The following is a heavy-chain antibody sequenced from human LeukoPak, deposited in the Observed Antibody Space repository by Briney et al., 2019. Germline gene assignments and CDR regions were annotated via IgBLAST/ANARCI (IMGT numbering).Heavy chain of an antibody. Sequence: SETLSLTCNVSDDSISSSSYYWAWIRQPPGKGLEWIGSVYYSGSTYYNPSLKSRVTISVDTSKNQFSLNLSSVTAADTAVYYCARLDPVYSSGWPDYWGQGTLVTVSS. CDR3: ARLDPVYSSGWPDY. V-gene: IGHV4-39*07. CDR2: VYYSGST. D-gene: IGHD6-19*01. CDR1: DDSISSSSYY. J-gene: IGHJ4*02.